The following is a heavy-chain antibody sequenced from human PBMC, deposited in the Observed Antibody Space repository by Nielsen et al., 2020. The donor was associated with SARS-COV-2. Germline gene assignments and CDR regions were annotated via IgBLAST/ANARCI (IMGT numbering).Heavy chain of an antibody. CDR2: ISSTSSYV. Sequence: GESLKISCVVSGLDFSDYSMSWVRQAPGKGPEWVSSISSTSSYVYYTDSVKGRFSISRDYAKNSLYLQMNSLRVDDTAVYYCARPWGAWGRHWGQGTLVSVSS. CDR3: ARPWGAWGRH. V-gene: IGHV3-21*01. D-gene: IGHD1-26*01. J-gene: IGHJ4*02. CDR1: GLDFSDYS.